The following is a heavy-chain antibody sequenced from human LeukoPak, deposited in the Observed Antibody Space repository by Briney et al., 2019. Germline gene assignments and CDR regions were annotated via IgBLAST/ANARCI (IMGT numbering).Heavy chain of an antibody. Sequence: PSETLSLTCAVYGGSFSGYYWSWIRQPPGKGLEWIGEINHSGSTNYNPSLKSRVTISVDTSKNQFSLKLRSVTAADTAVYYCARADNWFDPWGQGTLVTVSS. V-gene: IGHV4-34*01. CDR3: ARADNWFDP. J-gene: IGHJ5*02. CDR2: INHSGST. CDR1: GGSFSGYY.